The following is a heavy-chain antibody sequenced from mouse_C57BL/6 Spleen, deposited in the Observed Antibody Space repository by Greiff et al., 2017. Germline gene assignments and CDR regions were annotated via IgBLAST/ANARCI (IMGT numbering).Heavy chain of an antibody. J-gene: IGHJ1*03. V-gene: IGHV1-47*01. Sequence: VKLQQSGAELVKPGASVKMSCKASGYTFTTYPIEWMKQNHGKSLEWIGNFHPYNDDTKYNEKFKGKATLTVEKSSSTVYLELSRLTSDDSAVYYCARQTDGSSYDWYFDVWGKGTTVTVSS. CDR1: GYTFTTYP. CDR2: FHPYNDDT. D-gene: IGHD1-1*01. CDR3: ARQTDGSSYDWYFDV.